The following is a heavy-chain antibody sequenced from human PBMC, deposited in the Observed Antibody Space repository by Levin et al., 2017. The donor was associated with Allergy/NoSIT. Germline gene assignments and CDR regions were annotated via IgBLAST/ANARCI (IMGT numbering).Heavy chain of an antibody. J-gene: IGHJ4*02. D-gene: IGHD5-18*01. CDR3: VRQGQGYSYVGY. Sequence: ASVKVSCKASGYSFSNYWIGWVRQMPGKGLESMGIIFPGDSDTRYSPSFQGQVTISVDKSISTAYLQWTSLRASDTAMYYCVRQGQGYSYVGYWGQGTLVTVSS. CDR1: GYSFSNYW. V-gene: IGHV5-51*01. CDR2: IFPGDSDT.